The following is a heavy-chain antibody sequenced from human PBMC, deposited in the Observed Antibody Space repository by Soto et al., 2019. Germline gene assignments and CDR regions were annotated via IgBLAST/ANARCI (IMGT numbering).Heavy chain of an antibody. V-gene: IGHV3-30-3*01. CDR2: ISYDGSNK. D-gene: IGHD6-13*01. CDR3: ARGQTPYSSSWYYFDY. Sequence: HGWSLGLGCAACGFSEKIYAMHWVLQATGKGLEWVAVISYDGSNKYYADSVKGRFTISRDNSKNTLYLQMNSLRAEDTAVYYCARGQTPYSSSWYYFDYWGQGTLVTVSS. J-gene: IGHJ4*02. CDR1: GFSEKIYA.